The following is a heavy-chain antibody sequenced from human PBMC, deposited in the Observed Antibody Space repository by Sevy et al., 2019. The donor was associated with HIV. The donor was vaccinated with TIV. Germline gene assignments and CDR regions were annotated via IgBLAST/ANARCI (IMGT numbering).Heavy chain of an antibody. CDR3: ARLDGGGDGYPKIFDY. D-gene: IGHD3-16*01. CDR1: GYSFTSYW. CDR2: IYPGDSDT. V-gene: IGHV5-51*01. Sequence: GESLKISCKGSGYSFTSYWIGWVRQMPGKGLERMGIIYPGDSDTRYSPSFQGQVTISADKSISTAYLQWSSLKASDTAMYYCARLDGGGDGYPKIFDYWGQGTLVTVSS. J-gene: IGHJ4*02.